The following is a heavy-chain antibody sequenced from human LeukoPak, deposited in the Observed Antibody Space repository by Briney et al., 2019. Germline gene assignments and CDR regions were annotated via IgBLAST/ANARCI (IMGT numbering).Heavy chain of an antibody. D-gene: IGHD1-26*01. CDR2: IKGDGSAT. V-gene: IGHV3-74*03. J-gene: IGHJ3*02. Sequence: GGSLRLSCVASRLTFSSYWMHWVRQAPGKGLVWVSRIKGDGSATTYADSVKGRFTISRDNAKNTVYLQMNSLRAEDTATHYCIRDSAPAIWGQGTMVTVSS. CDR1: RLTFSSYW. CDR3: IRDSAPAI.